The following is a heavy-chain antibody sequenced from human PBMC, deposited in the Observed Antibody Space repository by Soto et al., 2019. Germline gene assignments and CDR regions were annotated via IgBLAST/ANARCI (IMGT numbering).Heavy chain of an antibody. D-gene: IGHD3-22*01. V-gene: IGHV3-74*01. J-gene: IGHJ4*02. Sequence: EVQLVESGGGLVQPGGSLRLSCAASGFTFSSYWMHWVRQAPGKGLVWVSGLNSDGGEISYADSVKGRFSISRDNAKNTLYLEMKSLRAEDTGVYFCASLGVNGGYRTDYWGQGTLVTVSS. CDR1: GFTFSSYW. CDR3: ASLGVNGGYRTDY. CDR2: LNSDGGEI.